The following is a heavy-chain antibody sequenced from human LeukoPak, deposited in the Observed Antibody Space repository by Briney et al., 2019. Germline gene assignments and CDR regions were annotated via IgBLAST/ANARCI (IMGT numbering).Heavy chain of an antibody. J-gene: IGHJ3*02. Sequence: PSETLSLTCTVSGGSISSYYWSWIRQPPGKGLEWIGYIYYSGSTNYNPSLKSRVTISADTSKNQFSLKLSSVTAADTAVYYCARRTTVVTGAFDIWGQGTMVTVSS. V-gene: IGHV4-59*12. CDR2: IYYSGST. D-gene: IGHD4-23*01. CDR3: ARRTTVVTGAFDI. CDR1: GGSISSYY.